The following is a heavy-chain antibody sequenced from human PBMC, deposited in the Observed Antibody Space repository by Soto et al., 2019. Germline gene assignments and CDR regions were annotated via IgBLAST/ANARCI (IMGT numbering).Heavy chain of an antibody. J-gene: IGHJ4*02. CDR3: AKDEEGRIDY. V-gene: IGHV3-30*18. Sequence: QVQLVESGGGVVQPGRSLRLSCAASGFTFSSYGMHWVRQAPGKGLERVAVISYDGSNKYYADSVKGRFTISRDNSKNTLYLQMNSLRAEDTDVYYCAKDEEGRIDYWGQGTLVTVSS. CDR1: GFTFSSYG. CDR2: ISYDGSNK.